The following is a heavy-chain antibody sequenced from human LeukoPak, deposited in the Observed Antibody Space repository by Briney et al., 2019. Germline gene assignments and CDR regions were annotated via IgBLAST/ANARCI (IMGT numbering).Heavy chain of an antibody. CDR3: ARNYYDSSYFDY. J-gene: IGHJ4*02. Sequence: GGSLRLPCAASGFTVSSNYMSWVRQAPGKGLEWVSVIYSGGSTYYADSVKGRFTISRDNSKDTLYLQMNSLRAEDTAVYYCARNYYDSSYFDYWGQGALVTVSS. V-gene: IGHV3-53*01. D-gene: IGHD3-22*01. CDR1: GFTVSSNY. CDR2: IYSGGST.